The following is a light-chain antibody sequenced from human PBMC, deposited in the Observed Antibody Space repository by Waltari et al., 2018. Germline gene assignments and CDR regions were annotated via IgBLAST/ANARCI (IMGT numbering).Light chain of an antibody. Sequence: QSALTQPASVSGSPGQSITISCTGTSSDVGSSNLVSWYQQHPGKAPKLMIYEGSKRPSGVSNRVSGSKSGNTASLTSSGLQAEDEADYYCCSHAGSSTLFGGGTKLTVL. J-gene: IGLJ2*01. CDR1: SSDVGSSNL. V-gene: IGLV2-23*01. CDR2: EGS. CDR3: CSHAGSSTL.